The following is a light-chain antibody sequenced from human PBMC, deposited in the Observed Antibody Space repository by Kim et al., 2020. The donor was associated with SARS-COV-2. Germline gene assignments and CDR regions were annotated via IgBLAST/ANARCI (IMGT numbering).Light chain of an antibody. CDR3: SAWDSSLSAWV. CDR2: RNN. CDR1: SNNVGHEG. V-gene: IGLV10-54*01. J-gene: IGLJ3*02. Sequence: QAGLTQPPSVSKDLRQTATLTCTGNSNNVGHEGAAWLQQHQGHPPKLLFYRNNNRPSGISERLSATRSGNTASLTITGLQPEDEADYYCSAWDSSLSAWVFGGGTQLTVL.